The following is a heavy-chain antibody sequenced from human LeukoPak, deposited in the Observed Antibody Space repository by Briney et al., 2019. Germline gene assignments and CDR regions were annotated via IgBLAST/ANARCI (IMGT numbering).Heavy chain of an antibody. CDR3: ARDWRFKVVAGTIDY. V-gene: IGHV3-7*05. CDR2: IKQDGSET. Sequence: GGSLRLSCTASGFTFSSYWMSWVRQAPGKGLEWVANIKQDGSETYYVDSVKGRFTISRNNAKNSLFLQMNSLRAEDTAVYYCARDWRFKVVAGTIDYWGQGTLVTVSS. J-gene: IGHJ4*02. D-gene: IGHD6-19*01. CDR1: GFTFSSYW.